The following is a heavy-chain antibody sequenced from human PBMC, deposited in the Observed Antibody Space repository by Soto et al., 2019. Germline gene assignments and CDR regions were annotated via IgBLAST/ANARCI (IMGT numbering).Heavy chain of an antibody. CDR3: ARGGGCSSTSCYAGHYYYYYLDV. V-gene: IGHV6-1*01. Sequence: PSQTLSLTCAISGDSVSSNSAAWNWIRQSPSRGLEWLGRTYYRSKWYNDYAVSVKSRITINPDTSKNQFSLQLNSVTPEDTAVYYCARGGGCSSTSCYAGHYYYYYLDVWGKGTTVTVSS. D-gene: IGHD2-2*01. CDR1: GDSVSSNSAA. CDR2: TYYRSKWYN. J-gene: IGHJ6*03.